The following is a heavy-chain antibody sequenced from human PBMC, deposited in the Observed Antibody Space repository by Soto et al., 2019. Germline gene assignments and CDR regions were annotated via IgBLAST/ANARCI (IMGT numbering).Heavy chain of an antibody. D-gene: IGHD6-13*01. CDR2: IRSKTYGGTT. Sequence: GGSLRLSCTTRGFTFGDYAMGWFRQVPGKGLEWVGFIRSKTYGGTTEYAASVKGRFTISRDDSKSIAYLQMNSLKTEDTAVYYCSRSIRTYRSSGDYWGQGTLVTVSS. J-gene: IGHJ4*02. CDR1: GFTFGDYA. V-gene: IGHV3-49*03. CDR3: SRSIRTYRSSGDY.